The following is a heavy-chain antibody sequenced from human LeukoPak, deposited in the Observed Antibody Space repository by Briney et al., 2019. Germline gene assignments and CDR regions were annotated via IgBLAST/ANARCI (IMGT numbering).Heavy chain of an antibody. D-gene: IGHD3-3*01. J-gene: IGHJ6*03. CDR3: ARGGGFWSGYSSLGYYYYMDV. Sequence: SETLSLTCTVSGGSISSSSYYWGWIRQPPGKGLEWIGSIYYSGSNYYNPSLKSRVTISVDTSKNQFSLKLSSVTAADTAVYYCARGGGFWSGYSSLGYYYYMDVWGKGTTVTVSS. V-gene: IGHV4-39*07. CDR1: GGSISSSSYY. CDR2: IYYSGSN.